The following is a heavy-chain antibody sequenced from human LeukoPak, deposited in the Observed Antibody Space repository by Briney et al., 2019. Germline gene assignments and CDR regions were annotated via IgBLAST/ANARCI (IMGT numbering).Heavy chain of an antibody. J-gene: IGHJ5*02. CDR2: INPNSGGT. CDR3: ARDLAYGSGQNWFDP. D-gene: IGHD3-10*01. V-gene: IGHV1-2*02. CDR1: GYTFTDYY. Sequence: ASVKVSCKASGYTFTDYYMHWVRQAPGQGLEWMGWINPNSGGTNYAQKFQGRVTMTRDTSISTAYMELSRLRSDDTAVYYCARDLAYGSGQNWFDPWGQGTLVTVSS.